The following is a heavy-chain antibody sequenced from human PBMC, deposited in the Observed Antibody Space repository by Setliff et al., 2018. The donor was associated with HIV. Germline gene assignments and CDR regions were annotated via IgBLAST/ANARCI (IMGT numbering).Heavy chain of an antibody. CDR1: GDSISSYY. V-gene: IGHV4-59*01. D-gene: IGHD7-27*01. CDR3: ARQVGNKVLFDS. J-gene: IGHJ4*02. Sequence: LSLTCTVSGDSISSYYWSWIRQPPGKGLEWIGYIYYSGSTNYNPSLKSRVTISVDTSKNQFSLKLSSVTAADTAVYYCARQVGNKVLFDSWGQGTLVTVSS. CDR2: IYYSGST.